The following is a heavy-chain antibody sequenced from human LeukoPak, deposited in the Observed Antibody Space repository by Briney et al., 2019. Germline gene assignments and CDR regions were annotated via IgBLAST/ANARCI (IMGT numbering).Heavy chain of an antibody. Sequence: SETLSLTCTVSGGSISSGDYYWSWIRQLPGKGLDWVGYIDYCGTAFYNPSLRSRVTISIDTSQNQFSLKVTSVTVADTAVYYCARVEAATTNPRFGYWGQGTLVTVSS. CDR2: IDYCGTA. J-gene: IGHJ4*02. CDR3: ARVEAATTNPRFGY. D-gene: IGHD5-24*01. V-gene: IGHV4-31*03. CDR1: GGSISSGDYY.